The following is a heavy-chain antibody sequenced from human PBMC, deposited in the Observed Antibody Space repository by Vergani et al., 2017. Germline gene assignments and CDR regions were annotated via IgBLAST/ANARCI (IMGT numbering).Heavy chain of an antibody. J-gene: IGHJ4*02. CDR2: VEDSGYF. D-gene: IGHD1-14*01. CDR1: GGSLSGYY. Sequence: QVQLQESGPGLVRPSETLSLTCTVSGGSLSGYYWNWIRQTPGEGLEWIGYVEDSGYFNYNPSLKTRVSMSSDTSNNQFSLMLSSVTVAATAVYYWARSIVSRNPPDYFDNWGQGTLVTVSS. V-gene: IGHV4-59*01. CDR3: ARSIVSRNPPDYFDN.